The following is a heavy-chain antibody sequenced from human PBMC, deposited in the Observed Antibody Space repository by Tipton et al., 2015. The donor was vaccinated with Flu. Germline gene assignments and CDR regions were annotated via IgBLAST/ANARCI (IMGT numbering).Heavy chain of an antibody. CDR1: GGSISSYY. D-gene: IGHD3-22*01. CDR3: ARDNQYYASNWFDP. J-gene: IGHJ5*02. Sequence: TLSLTCTVSGGSISSYYWSWIRQPAGKGLEWIGRIYTSGSTNYNPSLKSRVTMSVDTSKNPFSLKLSSVTAADTAVYYCARDNQYYASNWFDPWGQGTLVTVSS. CDR2: IYTSGST. V-gene: IGHV4-4*07.